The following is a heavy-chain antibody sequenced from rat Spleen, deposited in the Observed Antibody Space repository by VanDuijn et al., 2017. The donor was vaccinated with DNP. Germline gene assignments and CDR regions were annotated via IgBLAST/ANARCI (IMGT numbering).Heavy chain of an antibody. CDR2: INKDSSTI. CDR3: ARLGWHGWFAY. CDR1: GFNLNDYW. V-gene: IGHV4-2*01. J-gene: IGHJ3*01. D-gene: IGHD1-11*01. Sequence: EVKLVESGGGLVQPGRSLKLSCAASGFNLNDYWMGWVRQAPGKGLEWIGEINKDSSTINYTPSLKDKFTISRDNAQNTLYLQMSKLGSEDTAMYYGARLGWHGWFAYWVQGTLVTVSS.